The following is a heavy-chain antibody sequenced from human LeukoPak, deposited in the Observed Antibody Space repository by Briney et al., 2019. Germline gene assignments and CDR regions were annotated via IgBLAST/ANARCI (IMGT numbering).Heavy chain of an antibody. CDR2: IIPILGIA. J-gene: IGHJ4*02. Sequence: SVKVSCKASGGTFSSYAISWVRQAPGQGREWMGRIIPILGIANYAQKFQGRVTITADKSTSTAYMELSSLRSEDTAVYYCATTGYYDSSGYSTFPDFDYWGQGTLVTVSS. D-gene: IGHD3-22*01. V-gene: IGHV1-69*04. CDR3: ATTGYYDSSGYSTFPDFDY. CDR1: GGTFSSYA.